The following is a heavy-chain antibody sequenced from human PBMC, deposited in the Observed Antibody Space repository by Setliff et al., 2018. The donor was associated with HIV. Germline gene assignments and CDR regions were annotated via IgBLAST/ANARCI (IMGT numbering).Heavy chain of an antibody. CDR1: GYTFTDYG. Sequence: ASVKVSCKASGYTFTDYGINWVRQAPGQGLEWMGWINTNNGNPNYAQGFTGRFVFSSDTSVRTAYLQIVGLKAEDTAVYFCARDDYANTDLDFWGPGTLVTVSS. CDR2: INTNNGNP. D-gene: IGHD4-17*01. J-gene: IGHJ4*02. V-gene: IGHV7-4-1*01. CDR3: ARDDYANTDLDF.